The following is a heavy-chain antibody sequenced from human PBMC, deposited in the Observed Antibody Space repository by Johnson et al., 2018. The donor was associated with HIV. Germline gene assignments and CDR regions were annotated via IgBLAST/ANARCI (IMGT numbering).Heavy chain of an antibody. V-gene: IGHV3-20*04. Sequence: VQLVESGGGVLRPGGSLRLSCAGSGFAFEDYAMSWVRQVPEKGLEWVAGINWDGGSTGYADSVKGRFPLSRDNAKNSLYLQRNSLRAEDTAVYYCASAGEWEPTDDAFDIWGQGTMVTVSS. J-gene: IGHJ3*02. CDR1: GFAFEDYA. D-gene: IGHD1-26*01. CDR2: INWDGGST. CDR3: ASAGEWEPTDDAFDI.